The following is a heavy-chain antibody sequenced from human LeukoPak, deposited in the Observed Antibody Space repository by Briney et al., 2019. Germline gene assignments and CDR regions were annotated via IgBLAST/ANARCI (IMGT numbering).Heavy chain of an antibody. D-gene: IGHD5-12*01. V-gene: IGHV3-30*04. Sequence: TGRSLRLSCAASGFTFSSYAMHWVRQAPGKGLEWVAVISYDGSNKYYADSVKGRFTISRDSSKNTLYLQMNSLRAEDTAVYYCARDRHSGYDFRQSYYFDYWGQGTLVTVSS. J-gene: IGHJ4*02. CDR2: ISYDGSNK. CDR1: GFTFSSYA. CDR3: ARDRHSGYDFRQSYYFDY.